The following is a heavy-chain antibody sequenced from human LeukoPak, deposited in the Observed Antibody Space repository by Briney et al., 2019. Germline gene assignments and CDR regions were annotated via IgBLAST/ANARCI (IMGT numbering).Heavy chain of an antibody. Sequence: ASVKVSCKASGYTFTSYGISWVRQAPGQGLEWVGWISAYNGNTNHAQKLQGRVTMTTDTSTSTAYMELRSLRSDDTAVCYCARPVYSGRFDFDYWGQGTLVTVSS. CDR2: ISAYNGNT. D-gene: IGHD1-26*01. CDR1: GYTFTSYG. V-gene: IGHV1-18*01. CDR3: ARPVYSGRFDFDY. J-gene: IGHJ4*02.